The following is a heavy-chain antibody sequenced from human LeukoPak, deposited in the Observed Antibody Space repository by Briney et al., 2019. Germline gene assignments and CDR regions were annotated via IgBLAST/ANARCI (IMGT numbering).Heavy chain of an antibody. CDR3: ARSRGGYSSGWDL. CDR1: GFTFSSYS. D-gene: IGHD6-19*01. V-gene: IGHV3-21*01. Sequence: GGSLRLSCAASGFTFSSYSMNWVRQAPGKGLEWVSSISSSSSYIYYADSVKGRFTISRDNAKNSLYLQMNSLRAEDTAVYYYARSRGGYSSGWDLWGQGTLVTVSS. CDR2: ISSSSSYI. J-gene: IGHJ5*02.